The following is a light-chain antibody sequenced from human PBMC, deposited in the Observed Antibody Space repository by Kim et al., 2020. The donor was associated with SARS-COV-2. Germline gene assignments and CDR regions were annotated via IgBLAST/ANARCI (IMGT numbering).Light chain of an antibody. V-gene: IGLV2-14*03. CDR1: SSNVGGYNY. Sequence: GQSISISCTGSSSNVGGYNYVSWYQQHPGKAPKLIIYDVSNRPSGVSNRFSGSKSGNTASLIISGLKAEDEADYFCSSYTSSITLVFGGGTQLTVL. CDR3: SSYTSSITLV. CDR2: DVS. J-gene: IGLJ2*01.